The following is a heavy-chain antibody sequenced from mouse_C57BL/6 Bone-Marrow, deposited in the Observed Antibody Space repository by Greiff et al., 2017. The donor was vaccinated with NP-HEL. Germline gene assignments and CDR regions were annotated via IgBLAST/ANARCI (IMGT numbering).Heavy chain of an antibody. Sequence: EVMLVESGGGLVKPGGSLKLSCAASGFTFSSYAMSWVRQTPEKRLEWVATISDGGSYTYYPDNVKGRFTIYRDNAKNNLYLQMSHLKSEDTAMYYCARESTTVVAPFAYWGQGTLVTVSA. CDR2: ISDGGSYT. D-gene: IGHD1-1*01. CDR3: ARESTTVVAPFAY. V-gene: IGHV5-4*01. CDR1: GFTFSSYA. J-gene: IGHJ3*01.